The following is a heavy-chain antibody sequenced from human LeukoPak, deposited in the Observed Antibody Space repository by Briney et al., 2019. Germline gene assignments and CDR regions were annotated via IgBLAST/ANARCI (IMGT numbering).Heavy chain of an antibody. Sequence: SETLSLTCTVSGGSISSYYWSWIRQPPGKGLEWIGYIYYSGSTNYNPSLKSRVTISVDTSKNQFSLKLSSVTAADTAVYYCARQPPIAVAPFDPWGQGTLVTVSS. CDR3: ARQPPIAVAPFDP. D-gene: IGHD6-19*01. CDR2: IYYSGST. CDR1: GGSISSYY. J-gene: IGHJ5*02. V-gene: IGHV4-59*08.